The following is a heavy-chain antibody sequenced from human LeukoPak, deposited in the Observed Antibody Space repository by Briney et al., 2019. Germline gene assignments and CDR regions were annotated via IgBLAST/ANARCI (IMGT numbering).Heavy chain of an antibody. V-gene: IGHV1-2*02. Sequence: ASVKVSCKASGYTFTAYFMHWVRQAPGQGLEWMGWINPNSGGTNYAQKLQGRVTMTTDTSTSTAYMELRSLRSDDTAVYYCARDQWSYYGSGSYYDLDYWGQGTLVTVSS. CDR3: ARDQWSYYGSGSYYDLDY. D-gene: IGHD3-10*01. J-gene: IGHJ4*02. CDR2: INPNSGGT. CDR1: GYTFTAYF.